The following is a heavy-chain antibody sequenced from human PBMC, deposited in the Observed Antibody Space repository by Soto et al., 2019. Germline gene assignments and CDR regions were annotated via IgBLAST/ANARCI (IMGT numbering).Heavy chain of an antibody. CDR3: ARGHSGSGLLPSYYYGMDV. D-gene: IGHD5-12*01. CDR1: GGSISSYY. CDR2: INCSGST. J-gene: IGHJ6*02. Sequence: QVQLQQSGPGLVKPSETLSLTCTVSGGSISSYYWCLIRQPPGKGLEWMGYINCSGSTNYNPSLMCRVAISVDKSKNQSSQKLISVTAADKAVDYCARGHSGSGLLPSYYYGMDVWGQGTTFTVSS. V-gene: IGHV4-59*01.